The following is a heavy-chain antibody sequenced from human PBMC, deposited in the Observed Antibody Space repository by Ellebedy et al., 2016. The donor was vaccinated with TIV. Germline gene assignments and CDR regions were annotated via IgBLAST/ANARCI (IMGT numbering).Heavy chain of an antibody. CDR3: ARDREGELRVFDY. CDR2: INAGNGNT. CDR1: GYTFTSYA. D-gene: IGHD1-26*01. V-gene: IGHV1-3*01. J-gene: IGHJ4*02. Sequence: ASVKVSXKASGYTFTSYAMHWVRQAPGQRLEWMGWINAGNGNTKYSQKFQGRVTITRDTSASTAYMELSSLRSEDTAVYYCARDREGELRVFDYWGQGTLVTVSS.